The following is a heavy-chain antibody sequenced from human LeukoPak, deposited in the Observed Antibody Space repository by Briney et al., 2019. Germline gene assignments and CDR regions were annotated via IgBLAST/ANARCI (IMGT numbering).Heavy chain of an antibody. J-gene: IGHJ4*02. CDR2: IHYSGST. V-gene: IGHV4-59*08. CDR1: GGSISSYY. CDR3: ARQGSNCSGGSCYSTYNFDY. D-gene: IGHD2-15*01. Sequence: PSETLSLTCTVSGGSISSYYWSWIRQPPGKGLEWIGYIHYSGSTNYNPSLKSRVTISVDTSKNQFSLKLSSVTAADTAVYYCARQGSNCSGGSCYSTYNFDYWGQGTLVTVSS.